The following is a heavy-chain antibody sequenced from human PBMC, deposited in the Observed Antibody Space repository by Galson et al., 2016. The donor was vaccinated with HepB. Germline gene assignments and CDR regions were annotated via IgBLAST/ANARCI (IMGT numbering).Heavy chain of an antibody. Sequence: SETLSLTCTVSGGSISSSYWSWIRQPPGKGLEWIGYVYYKGTTNYNSSLKSRVTISVDTSKNQFSLKLNSVTAADTAVHYCAKLVVLNNWFDPWGQGTLVTVSS. J-gene: IGHJ5*02. D-gene: IGHD3-3*02. V-gene: IGHV4-59*03. CDR3: AKLVVLNNWFDP. CDR1: GGSISSSY. CDR2: VYYKGTT.